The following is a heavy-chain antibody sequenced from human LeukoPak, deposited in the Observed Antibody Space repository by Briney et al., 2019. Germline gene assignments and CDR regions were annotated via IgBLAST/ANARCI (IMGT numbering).Heavy chain of an antibody. Sequence: GGSLRLSCAASGFIFSTCAMSWVRQAPGKGLEWVSGISGTTSGTYYADSVKGRFTISRDNSKNTLFLRVNSLRAEDTAVYYCAKVRTYFYHGLDVWGQGTMVTVSS. CDR2: ISGTTSGT. J-gene: IGHJ6*02. CDR3: AKVRTYFYHGLDV. V-gene: IGHV3-23*01. CDR1: GFIFSTCA. D-gene: IGHD1-14*01.